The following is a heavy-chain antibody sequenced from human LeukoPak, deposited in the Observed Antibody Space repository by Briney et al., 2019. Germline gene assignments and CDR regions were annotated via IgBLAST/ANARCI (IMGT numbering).Heavy chain of an antibody. CDR3: ARELSSWYFDY. D-gene: IGHD6-13*01. CDR2: IYSGGST. Sequence: GGSLRLSCAASGFTFSSYWMSWVRQAPGKGLEWVSVIYSGGSTYYADSVKGRFTISRDNSKNTLYLQMNSLRAEDTAVYYCARELSSWYFDYWGQGTLVTVSS. CDR1: GFTFSSYW. V-gene: IGHV3-53*01. J-gene: IGHJ4*02.